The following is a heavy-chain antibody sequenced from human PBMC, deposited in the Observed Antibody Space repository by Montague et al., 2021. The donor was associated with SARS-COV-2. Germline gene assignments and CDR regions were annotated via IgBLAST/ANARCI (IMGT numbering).Heavy chain of an antibody. D-gene: IGHD3-10*01. Sequence: SETLSLTCTVSGGSISSSSYYWGWIRQPPGKGLEWIGSIYYSGSTYYNPSLKSRVTISVDTSQNQFSLKLSSVTAADTAVYYCASARIYGSGSYYNPCLLVGYWGQGTLVTVSS. CDR2: IYYSGST. CDR1: GGSISSSSYY. J-gene: IGHJ4*02. V-gene: IGHV4-39*01. CDR3: ASARIYGSGSYYNPCLLVGY.